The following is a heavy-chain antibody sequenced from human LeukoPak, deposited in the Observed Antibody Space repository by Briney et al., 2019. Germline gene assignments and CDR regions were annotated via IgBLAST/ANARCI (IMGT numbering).Heavy chain of an antibody. Sequence: GGSLRLSCAASGFTFSSYAMSWVRQAPGKGLVWVSRINSDGTSTTYADSVKGRFTISRDNAKNTLYLQMNSLRADDAAMYYCARDTGYSNYDYWGQGTLVTVSS. D-gene: IGHD4-11*01. J-gene: IGHJ4*02. CDR2: INSDGTST. CDR1: GFTFSSYA. V-gene: IGHV3-74*01. CDR3: ARDTGYSNYDY.